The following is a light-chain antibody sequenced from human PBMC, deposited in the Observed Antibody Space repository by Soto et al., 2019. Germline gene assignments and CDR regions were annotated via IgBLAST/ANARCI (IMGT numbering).Light chain of an antibody. Sequence: DIVMTQSPLSLPVTPGEPASISCRSSQSLLHSNGYNYLDWYLQKPGQSPQLLIYLGSNRASGVPDRFSGSGSGTDFTLKISRVEAEEVGVYYCMQALQSPFTFGPGTKVDTK. CDR1: QSLLHSNGYNY. V-gene: IGKV2-28*01. CDR2: LGS. J-gene: IGKJ3*01. CDR3: MQALQSPFT.